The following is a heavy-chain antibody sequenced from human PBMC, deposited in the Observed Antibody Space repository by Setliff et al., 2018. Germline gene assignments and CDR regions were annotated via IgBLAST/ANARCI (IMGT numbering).Heavy chain of an antibody. CDR1: GGSFSNYY. Sequence: ETLSLTCTVYGGSFSNYYWSWIRQPPGKGLEWVSVTYSSGATNYADSVKGRFIISRDDSKNTLYLQMNSLRGEDTAVYYCRLWFEETMRDYWGQGTLVTVSS. V-gene: IGHV3-53*01. D-gene: IGHD3-10*01. CDR2: TYSSGAT. CDR3: RLWFEETMRDY. J-gene: IGHJ4*02.